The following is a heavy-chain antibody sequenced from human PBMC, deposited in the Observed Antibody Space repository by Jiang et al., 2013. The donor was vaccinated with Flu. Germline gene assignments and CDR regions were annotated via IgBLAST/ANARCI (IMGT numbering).Heavy chain of an antibody. J-gene: IGHJ5*02. D-gene: IGHD6-19*01. CDR1: GGSISSSSYY. V-gene: IGHV4-39*07. Sequence: PGLVKPSETLSLTCTVSGGSISSSSYYWGWIRQPPGKGLEWIGSIYYSGSTYYNPSLKSRVTISVDTSKNQFSLKLSSVTAADTAVYYCARCRVEQWLVPWFDPWGQGTLVTVSS. CDR2: IYYSGST. CDR3: ARCRVEQWLVPWFDP.